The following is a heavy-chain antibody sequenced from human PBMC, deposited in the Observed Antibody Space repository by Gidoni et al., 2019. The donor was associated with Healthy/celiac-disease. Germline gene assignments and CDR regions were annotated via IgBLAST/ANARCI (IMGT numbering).Heavy chain of an antibody. CDR2: IYYSGST. CDR3: ARKGAVGVAATLLYCFDI. J-gene: IGHJ3*02. Sequence: QLQLQESGPGLVQPSETLSLTCTVSGGSISSSTYYWGWIRQPPGTGLEWIGSIYYSGSTSYNPSLKSLVTISVNTSKNQFSLKLSSVTAADTAVYYGARKGAVGVAATLLYCFDIWGQGTMVTVSS. CDR1: GGSISSSTYY. D-gene: IGHD2-15*01. V-gene: IGHV4-39*01.